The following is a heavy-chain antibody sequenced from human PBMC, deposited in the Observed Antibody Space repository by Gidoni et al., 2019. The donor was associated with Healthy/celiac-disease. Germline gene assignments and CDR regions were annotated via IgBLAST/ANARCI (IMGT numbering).Heavy chain of an antibody. CDR3: ARDRTPHRSLELNPTGWFDP. Sequence: QVQLVQSGAEVKKPGASVKVSCKASGYTFTSYYMHWVRQAPGQGLEWMGIINPSGGSTSYAQKFQVRVTMTRDTSTSTVYMELSSLRSEDTAVYYCARDRTPHRSLELNPTGWFDPWGQGTLVTVSS. D-gene: IGHD1-7*01. V-gene: IGHV1-46*01. CDR2: INPSGGST. J-gene: IGHJ5*02. CDR1: GYTFTSYY.